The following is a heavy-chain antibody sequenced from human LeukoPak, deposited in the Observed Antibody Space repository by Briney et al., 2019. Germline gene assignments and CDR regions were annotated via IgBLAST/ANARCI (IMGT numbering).Heavy chain of an antibody. CDR2: INPNNGGT. V-gene: IGHV1-2*02. CDR3: ARVSLSLVAATYFDY. D-gene: IGHD1-26*01. CDR1: GYTFTGHY. J-gene: IGHJ4*02. Sequence: GASVKVSCRASGYTFTGHYMHWVRQAPGQGLEWMGWINPNNGGTNYAQNFQGRVTMTSDTSISTAYMEVSRLRSDDTAVYYCARVSLSLVAATYFDYWGQGTLVTVSS.